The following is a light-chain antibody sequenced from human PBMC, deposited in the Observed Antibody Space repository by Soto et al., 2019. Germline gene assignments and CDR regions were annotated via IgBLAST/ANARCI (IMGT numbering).Light chain of an antibody. J-gene: IGKJ5*01. CDR3: QQRSNLPPIT. CDR1: QSVSSY. CDR2: DAS. V-gene: IGKV3-11*01. Sequence: EIVLTQSPATLSLSPGERATLSCRASQSVSSYLAWYQQKPGQAPRLLIYDASNRATGIPARFSGSGSGTDFTLTTSRLEPEDFAVYYCQQRSNLPPITFGQGTRLEIK.